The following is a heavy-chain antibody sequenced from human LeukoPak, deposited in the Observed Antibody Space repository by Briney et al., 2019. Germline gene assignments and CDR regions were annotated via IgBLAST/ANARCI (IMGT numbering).Heavy chain of an antibody. Sequence: PGGSLRLSCAASGFPFSAYSMNWARRAPGKGLEWVSSISGSSAYVYYADSVKGRFTVSRDNAKNSLYLQMSSLRAEDTAVYYCAKAYYDSSGYSYYFDYWGQGTPVTVSS. V-gene: IGHV3-21*01. D-gene: IGHD3-22*01. CDR1: GFPFSAYS. J-gene: IGHJ4*02. CDR3: AKAYYDSSGYSYYFDY. CDR2: ISGSSAYV.